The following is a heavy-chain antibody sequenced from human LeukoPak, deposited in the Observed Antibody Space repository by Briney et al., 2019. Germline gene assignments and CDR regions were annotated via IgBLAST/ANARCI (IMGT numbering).Heavy chain of an antibody. CDR3: ARHLRGGAFDI. Sequence: GGSLRLSCAASGFTFSSYSMNWVRQAPGKGLEWVSSISSSGSTIYYADSVKGRFTISRDNAKNSLYLQMNSLRAEDTAVYYCARHLRGGAFDIWGQGTMVTVSS. CDR2: ISSSGSTI. J-gene: IGHJ3*02. CDR1: GFTFSSYS. V-gene: IGHV3-21*04.